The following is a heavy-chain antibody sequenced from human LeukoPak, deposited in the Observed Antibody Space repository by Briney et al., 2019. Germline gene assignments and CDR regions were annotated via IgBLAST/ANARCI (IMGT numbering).Heavy chain of an antibody. CDR2: INHSGST. Sequence: SETLSLTCAVYGGSFSGYYWSWIRQPPGKGLEWIGEINHSGSTNYNPSLKSRVTISVDTSKNQFSLKLSSVTAADTAVYYCARGAVVVPAATGDWFDPWGQGTLVTVSS. V-gene: IGHV4-34*01. CDR1: GGSFSGYY. J-gene: IGHJ5*02. CDR3: ARGAVVVPAATGDWFDP. D-gene: IGHD2-2*01.